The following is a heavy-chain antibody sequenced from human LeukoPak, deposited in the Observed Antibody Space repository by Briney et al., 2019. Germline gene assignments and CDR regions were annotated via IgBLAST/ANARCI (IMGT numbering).Heavy chain of an antibody. CDR1: GFTFSSYW. J-gene: IGHJ6*03. D-gene: IGHD3-3*01. CDR2: ISSSSSTI. CDR3: ARDNDFWSGYGLYYYYYMDV. Sequence: GGSLRLSCAASGFTFSSYWMSWVRQAPGKGLEWVSYISSSSSTIYYADSVKGRFTISRDNAKNSLYLQMNSLRAEDTAVYYCARDNDFWSGYGLYYYYYMDVWGKGTTVTVSS. V-gene: IGHV3-48*01.